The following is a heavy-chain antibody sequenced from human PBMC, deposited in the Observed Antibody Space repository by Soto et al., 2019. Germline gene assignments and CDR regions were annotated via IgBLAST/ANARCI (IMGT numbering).Heavy chain of an antibody. Sequence: PGGSLRLSCAASGFTFSSYEMNWVRQAPGKGLEWVSYISSSGSTIYYADSVKGRFTISRDNAKNSLYLQMNSLGAEDTAVYYCARDHLTIFGVETNDYFDYWGQGTLVIVSS. CDR3: ARDHLTIFGVETNDYFDY. CDR2: ISSSGSTI. J-gene: IGHJ4*02. D-gene: IGHD3-3*01. V-gene: IGHV3-48*03. CDR1: GFTFSSYE.